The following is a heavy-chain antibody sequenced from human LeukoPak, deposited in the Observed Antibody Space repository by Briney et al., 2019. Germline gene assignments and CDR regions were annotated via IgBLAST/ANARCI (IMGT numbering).Heavy chain of an antibody. CDR3: ASANWNDRC. V-gene: IGHV3-48*01. CDR1: GFTFSSYS. CDR2: ISSSGTTV. D-gene: IGHD1-1*01. J-gene: IGHJ4*02. Sequence: GGSLRLSCAASGFTFSSYSMSWVRQAPGKGLEWISYISSSGTTVQYADSVKGRFTISRDNAKNSLYLQMNSLRAEDTAMYYCASANWNDRCWGQGTLVTVSS.